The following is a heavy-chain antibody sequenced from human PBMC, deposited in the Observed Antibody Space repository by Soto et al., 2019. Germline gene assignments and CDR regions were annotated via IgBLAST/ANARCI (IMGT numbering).Heavy chain of an antibody. CDR2: IYHTGSS. Sequence: HLQLQESGPGLVKPSETLSLTCTVSNDSISNPIYYWGWIRQPPGKGLEWIGSIYHTGSSYYNPSLQGRVTTSMDKSQYQFSRKLTSVTAADTAIFFCGGRTSLASVQLFVGEISNHNWFAPWSQGTLVTVSS. J-gene: IGHJ5*02. CDR3: GGRTSLASVQLFVGEISNHNWFAP. D-gene: IGHD3-10*01. V-gene: IGHV4-39*01. CDR1: NDSISNPIYY.